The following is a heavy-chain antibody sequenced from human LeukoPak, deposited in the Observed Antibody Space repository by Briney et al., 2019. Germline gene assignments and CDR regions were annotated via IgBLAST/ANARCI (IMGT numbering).Heavy chain of an antibody. CDR1: GFTFSSYA. CDR2: ISYDGSDK. V-gene: IGHV3-30*04. D-gene: IGHD6-19*01. Sequence: GGPLRLSCAASGFTFSSYAMQWVRQAPGKGLEGVAVISYDGSDKNYADSVKGRFTISRDNSKNTLYLQMNSLRADDTAVYYCARAVYRSGGYYFDYWGQGTLVIVSS. CDR3: ARAVYRSGGYYFDY. J-gene: IGHJ4*02.